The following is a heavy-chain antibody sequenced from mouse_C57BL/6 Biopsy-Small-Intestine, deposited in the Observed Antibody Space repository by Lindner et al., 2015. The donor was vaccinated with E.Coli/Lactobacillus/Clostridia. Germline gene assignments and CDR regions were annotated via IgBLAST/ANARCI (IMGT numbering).Heavy chain of an antibody. CDR2: IYPGDGDT. J-gene: IGHJ2*01. V-gene: IGHV1-80*01. CDR1: GYAFSSYW. D-gene: IGHD3-3*01. CDR3: VRGNGGTFDY. Sequence: VQLQESGAELVKPGASVKISCRASGYAFSSYWMNWVKQRPGKGLEWIGQIYPGDGDTNYNGKFKDKATLTADKSSSTAYMQLSSLTSEDSAVYFCVRGNGGTFDYWGQGTTLTVSS.